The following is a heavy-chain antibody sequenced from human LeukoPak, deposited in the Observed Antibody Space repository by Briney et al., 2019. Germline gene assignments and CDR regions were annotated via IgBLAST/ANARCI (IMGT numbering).Heavy chain of an antibody. CDR1: GFTFSSYG. CDR2: ISYDGSNK. J-gene: IGHJ6*02. D-gene: IGHD3-10*01. V-gene: IGHV3-30*18. Sequence: PGGSLKLSCAASGFTFSSYGMHWVRQAPGKGLEWVAVISYDGSNKYYADSVKGRFTISRDNSKNTLYLQMNSLRAEDTAVYYCAKVMVRGVISLLSKYGMDVWGQGTTVTVSS. CDR3: AKVMVRGVISLLSKYGMDV.